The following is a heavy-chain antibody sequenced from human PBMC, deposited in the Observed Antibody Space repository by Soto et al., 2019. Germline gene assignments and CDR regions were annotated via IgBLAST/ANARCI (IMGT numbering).Heavy chain of an antibody. D-gene: IGHD3-10*01. CDR2: ISSSSSYI. CDR3: ARPAIVRVDSYYMDV. V-gene: IGHV3-21*01. Sequence: GGSLRLSCAASGFTFSSYSMNWVRQAPGKGLEWVSSISSSSSYIYYADSVKGRFTISRDNAKNSLYLQMNSLRAEDTAVYYCARPAIVRVDSYYMDVWGKGTTVSVSS. CDR1: GFTFSSYS. J-gene: IGHJ6*03.